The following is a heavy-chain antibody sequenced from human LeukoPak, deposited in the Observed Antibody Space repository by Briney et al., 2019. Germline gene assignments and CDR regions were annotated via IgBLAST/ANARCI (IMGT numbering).Heavy chain of an antibody. J-gene: IGHJ4*02. CDR2: IYYSGST. CDR3: ARDQGVRPLYYFDY. Sequence: PSETLSLTCTVSGGSISSSSYYWGWIRQPPGKGLEWIGSIYYSGSTYYNPSLKSRVTISVDTSKNQFSLKLSSVTAADTAVYFCARDQGVRPLYYFDYWGQGALVTVSS. V-gene: IGHV4-39*02. CDR1: GGSISSSSYY. D-gene: IGHD3-10*01.